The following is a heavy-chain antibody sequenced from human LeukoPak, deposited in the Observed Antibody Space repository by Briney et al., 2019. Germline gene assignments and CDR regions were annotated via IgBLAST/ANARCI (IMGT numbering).Heavy chain of an antibody. CDR2: FESSGDGT. Sequence: QTGGSLRLSCAASGFIFSDYAMSWVRQAPGKGLELVSGFESSGDGTYYVESVKGRFTISRDNSENTVYLQMNSERAEDTAVYYCARGSGYSHWGQGTLVTVSS. CDR1: GFIFSDYA. V-gene: IGHV3-23*01. CDR3: ARGSGYSH. J-gene: IGHJ4*02. D-gene: IGHD3-3*01.